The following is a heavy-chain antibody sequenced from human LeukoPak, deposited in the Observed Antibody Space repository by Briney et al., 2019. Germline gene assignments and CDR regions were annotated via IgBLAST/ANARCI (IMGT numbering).Heavy chain of an antibody. CDR2: ISAYNGNP. D-gene: IGHD3-22*01. CDR1: GYTFTSYG. J-gene: IGHJ6*02. Sequence: ASVKVSCKASGYTFTSYGISWVRQAPGQGLEWMGWISAYNGNPNYAQKLQGRVTMTTDTSTSTAYMELRSLRSDDTAVYYCARDKPWVRGRQGSSGYYYYYYGMDVWGQGTTVTVSS. V-gene: IGHV1-18*01. CDR3: ARDKPWVRGRQGSSGYYYYYYGMDV.